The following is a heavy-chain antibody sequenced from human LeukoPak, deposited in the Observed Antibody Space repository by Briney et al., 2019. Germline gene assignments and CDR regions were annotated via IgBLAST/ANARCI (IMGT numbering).Heavy chain of an antibody. D-gene: IGHD2-15*01. Sequence: NPSETLSLTCTVSGGSISSGVYYWSWIRQHPGKGLEWTGYIYYSGSTYYNPSLKSRVTISVDTSKNQFSLKLSSVTAADTAVYYCAREVEYCSGGSCYSYYFDYWGQGTLVTVSS. CDR3: AREVEYCSGGSCYSYYFDY. V-gene: IGHV4-31*03. CDR1: GGSISSGVYY. CDR2: IYYSGST. J-gene: IGHJ4*02.